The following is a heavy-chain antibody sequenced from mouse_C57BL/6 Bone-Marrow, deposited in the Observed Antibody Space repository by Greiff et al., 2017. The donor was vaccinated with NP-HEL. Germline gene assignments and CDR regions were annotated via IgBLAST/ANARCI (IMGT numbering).Heavy chain of an antibody. J-gene: IGHJ1*03. CDR3: ARHRITTVVAPYWYFDV. CDR2: ISGGGGNN. Sequence: EVKLVESGGGLVKPGGSLKLSCAASGFTFSSYTMSWVRQTPEKRLEWVATISGGGGNNYYPDSVKGRFPFSRDNAKNTLYLQLSSLRSEDTALYYCARHRITTVVAPYWYFDVWGTGTTVTVSS. V-gene: IGHV5-9*01. D-gene: IGHD1-1*01. CDR1: GFTFSSYT.